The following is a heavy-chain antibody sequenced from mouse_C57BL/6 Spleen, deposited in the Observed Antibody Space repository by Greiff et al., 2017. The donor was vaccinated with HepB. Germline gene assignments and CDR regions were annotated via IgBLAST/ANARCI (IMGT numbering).Heavy chain of an antibody. CDR2: IDPSDSYT. D-gene: IGHD2-3*01. CDR1: GYTFTSYW. Sequence: QVQLQQPGAELVKPGASVKLSCKASGYTFTSYWMHWVKQRPGRGLEWIGRIDPSDSYTNYNQKFKGKATLTVDTSSSTAYMQLSSLTSEDSAVYYCARSHDGYYVAYWGQGTLVTVSA. V-gene: IGHV1-69*02. J-gene: IGHJ3*01. CDR3: ARSHDGYYVAY.